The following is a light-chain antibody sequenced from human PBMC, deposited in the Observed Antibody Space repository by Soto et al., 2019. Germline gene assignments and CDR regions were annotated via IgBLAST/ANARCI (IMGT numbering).Light chain of an antibody. CDR1: SSDVGGYNY. J-gene: IGLJ2*01. V-gene: IGLV2-14*01. CDR2: EVS. CDR3: SSYTSSSTVV. Sequence: QSALTQPASVSGSPGQSITISCTGTSSDVGGYNYVSWYQHHPGKAPKLMIYEVSNRPSGVSNRFSGYKSSNTASLTISGLQAEDEADYYCSSYTSSSTVVFGGGTKLTVL.